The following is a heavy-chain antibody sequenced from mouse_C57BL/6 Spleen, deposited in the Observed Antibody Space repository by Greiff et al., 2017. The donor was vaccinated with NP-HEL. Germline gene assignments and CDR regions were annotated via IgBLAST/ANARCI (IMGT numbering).Heavy chain of an antibody. CDR3: ARGLLPYYYAMDY. CDR1: GYTFTSYD. CDR2: IYPRDGST. V-gene: IGHV1-85*01. J-gene: IGHJ4*01. Sequence: VKLMESGPELVKPGASVKLSCKASGYTFTSYDINWVKQRPGQGLEWIGWIYPRDGSTKYNEKFKGKATLTVDTSSSTAYMELHSLTSEDSAVYFCARGLLPYYYAMDYWGQGTSVTVSS. D-gene: IGHD2-3*01.